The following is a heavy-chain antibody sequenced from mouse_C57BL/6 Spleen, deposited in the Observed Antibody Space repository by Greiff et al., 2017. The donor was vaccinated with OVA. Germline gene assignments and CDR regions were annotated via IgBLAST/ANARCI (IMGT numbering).Heavy chain of an antibody. CDR3: ARRYGNRYYFDY. J-gene: IGHJ2*01. D-gene: IGHD2-1*01. CDR2: ISGGGGNT. Sequence: EVKLVESGGGLVKPGGSLKLSCAASGFTFSSYTMSWVRQTPEKRLEWVATISGGGGNTYYPDSVKGRFTISRDNAKNTLYLQMSSLRSEDTALYYCARRYGNRYYFDYWGQGTTLTVSS. CDR1: GFTFSSYT. V-gene: IGHV5-9*01.